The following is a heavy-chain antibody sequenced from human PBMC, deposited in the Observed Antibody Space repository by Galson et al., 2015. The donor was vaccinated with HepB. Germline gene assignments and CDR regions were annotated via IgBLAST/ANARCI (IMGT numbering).Heavy chain of an antibody. CDR1: GFIFSPYG. CDR3: AKDMATLVGAHDY. V-gene: IGHV3-23*01. CDR2: ISGSGGST. D-gene: IGHD1-26*01. Sequence: SLRLSCAASGFIFSPYGMSWVRQAPGKGLEWVSGISGSGGSTYYADSVEGRFTISRDNSKNTLYLQMNSLRAEDTAIYYCAKDMATLVGAHDYWGQGTLVTVSS. J-gene: IGHJ4*02.